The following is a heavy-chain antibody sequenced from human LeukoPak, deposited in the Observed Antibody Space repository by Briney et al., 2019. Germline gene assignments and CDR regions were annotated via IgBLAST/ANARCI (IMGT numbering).Heavy chain of an antibody. J-gene: IGHJ6*02. D-gene: IGHD5-24*01. CDR1: GFDFEDYA. CDR2: ISWNSGAK. Sequence: GGSLRLSCAASGFDFEDYAIHWVRQVPGKGLEWVSGISWNSGAKAYADSVRGRFTISRDNTKNSLYLQMNSLRGEDTALYYCAKARLMAAPFYYYGMDVWGPGTTVTVSS. V-gene: IGHV3-9*01. CDR3: AKARLMAAPFYYYGMDV.